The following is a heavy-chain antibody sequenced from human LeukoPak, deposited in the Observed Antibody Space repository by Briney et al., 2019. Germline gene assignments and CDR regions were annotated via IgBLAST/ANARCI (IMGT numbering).Heavy chain of an antibody. D-gene: IGHD1-26*01. V-gene: IGHV1-18*01. Sequence: GASVKVSCKASGYTFTSYGISWVRQAPGQGLEWMGWISAYNGNTNYAQRLQGRVTMTTDTSTSTVYMEVRSLRSDDTAVYYCAKDKIVGDGFWEIDYWGQGTLVTVSS. CDR2: ISAYNGNT. CDR3: AKDKIVGDGFWEIDY. J-gene: IGHJ4*02. CDR1: GYTFTSYG.